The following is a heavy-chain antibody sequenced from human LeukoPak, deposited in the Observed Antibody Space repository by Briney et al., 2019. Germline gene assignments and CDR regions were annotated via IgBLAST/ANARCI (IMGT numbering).Heavy chain of an antibody. CDR1: GGTFSSYA. Sequence: ALKVSCPASGGTFSSYAISWVRQAPGQGLEWMGGIIPIFGTANYAQKFQGRVTITTDESTSTAYMELSSLRSEDTAVYYCARGPPSGRSGGSCYSDYWGQGTLVTVSS. D-gene: IGHD2-15*01. J-gene: IGHJ4*02. CDR2: IIPIFGTA. CDR3: ARGPPSGRSGGSCYSDY. V-gene: IGHV1-69*05.